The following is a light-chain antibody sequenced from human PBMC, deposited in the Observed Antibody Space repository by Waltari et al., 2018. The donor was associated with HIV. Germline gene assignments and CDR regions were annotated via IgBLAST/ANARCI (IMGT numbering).Light chain of an antibody. V-gene: IGLV1-40*01. CDR2: GNT. J-gene: IGLJ3*02. CDR1: SPNIGAGYD. Sequence: QSVLTQPPSVSGAPGQRVTISCTGSSPNIGAGYDVHWYQQLPGTAPKLLIYGNTNRPSGVSDRFSGSKSGTSVSLAITVLQAEDEADYYCQSYDSRQSGFWVFGGGTTLTVL. CDR3: QSYDSRQSGFWV.